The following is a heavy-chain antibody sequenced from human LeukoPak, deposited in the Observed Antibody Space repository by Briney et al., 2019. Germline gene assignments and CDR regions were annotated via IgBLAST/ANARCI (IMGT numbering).Heavy chain of an antibody. CDR1: GGSISSYY. D-gene: IGHD2-8*02. V-gene: IGHV4-59*01. J-gene: IGHJ4*02. CDR2: IYYSGST. Sequence: SETLSLTCTVSGGSISSYYWSWIRQPPGKGLEWIGYIYYSGSTNYNPPLKSRVTISVDTSKNQFSLKLSSVTAADTAVYYCAREYGGVFDYWGQGTLVTVSS. CDR3: AREYGGVFDY.